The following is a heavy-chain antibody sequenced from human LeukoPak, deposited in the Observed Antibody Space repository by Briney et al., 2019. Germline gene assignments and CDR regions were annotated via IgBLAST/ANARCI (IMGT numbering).Heavy chain of an antibody. J-gene: IGHJ4*02. CDR2: INHSGST. Sequence: PSETLSLTCAVYGGSFSGYYWSWIRQPPGKGLEWIGEINHSGSTNYNPSLKSRVTISVDTSKNQFSLKLSSVTAADTAVYYCARFEIGYCSSTSCPSDYWGQGTLVTVSS. CDR3: ARFEIGYCSSTSCPSDY. V-gene: IGHV4-34*01. D-gene: IGHD2-2*01. CDR1: GGSFSGYY.